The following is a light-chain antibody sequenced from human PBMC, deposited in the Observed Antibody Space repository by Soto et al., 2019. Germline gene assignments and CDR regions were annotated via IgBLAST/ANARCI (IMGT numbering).Light chain of an antibody. CDR3: QTWGTGSAIVV. J-gene: IGLJ7*01. CDR1: SGHSNYA. Sequence: QLVLTQSASASASMGASVKLTCTLSSGHSNYAIAWHQQQPEKGPRYLMKVNSGGSHIKGDGIPDRFSGSSSGAERYLFISSLQSEDEADYYCQTWGTGSAIVVFGGGTQLTV. CDR2: VNSGGSH. V-gene: IGLV4-69*01.